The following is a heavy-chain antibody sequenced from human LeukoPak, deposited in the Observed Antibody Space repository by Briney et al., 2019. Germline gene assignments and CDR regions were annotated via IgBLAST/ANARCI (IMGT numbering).Heavy chain of an antibody. V-gene: IGHV4-31*03. CDR3: ARGEQQLVKGFDY. D-gene: IGHD6-13*01. CDR2: IYYSGST. CDR1: GGSISSGGYY. J-gene: IGHJ4*02. Sequence: PSETLSLTCTVSGGSISSGGYYWSWIRQHPGKGLEWIGYIYYSGSTYYNPSLKSRVTISVDTSKNQFSLKLSSVTAADTAVYYCARGEQQLVKGFDYWSPGTLVTVSS.